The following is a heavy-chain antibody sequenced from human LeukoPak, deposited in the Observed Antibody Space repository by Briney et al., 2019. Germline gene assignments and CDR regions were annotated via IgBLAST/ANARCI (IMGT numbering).Heavy chain of an antibody. CDR3: AKGLYHYDSSGYPS. CDR1: GFTFSSYG. Sequence: GESPRLSCAASGFTFSSYGMHWVRQAPGKGLEWVAFIRYDGSNTYYADSVKGRFTISRDNSKNMLYLEMNSLRAEDTAVYYCAKGLYHYDSSGYPSWGQGTLVTVSS. D-gene: IGHD3-22*01. CDR2: IRYDGSNT. V-gene: IGHV3-30*02. J-gene: IGHJ5*02.